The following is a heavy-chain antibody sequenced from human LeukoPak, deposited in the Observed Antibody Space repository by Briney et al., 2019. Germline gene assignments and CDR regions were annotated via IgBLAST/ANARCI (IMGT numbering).Heavy chain of an antibody. CDR3: ARIPLGYSGAYYFDY. Sequence: SETLSLTCTVSRGSISGSIRRYYWSWLRQPPGKGLEWIGYISSSGSVNDNPSLRSRVTISVDTSKNQFSLNLSSVSAADTAVYYCARIPLGYSGAYYFDYWGQGTLVTVSP. CDR2: ISSSGSV. J-gene: IGHJ4*02. V-gene: IGHV4-4*09. CDR1: RGSISGSIRRYY. D-gene: IGHD5-12*01.